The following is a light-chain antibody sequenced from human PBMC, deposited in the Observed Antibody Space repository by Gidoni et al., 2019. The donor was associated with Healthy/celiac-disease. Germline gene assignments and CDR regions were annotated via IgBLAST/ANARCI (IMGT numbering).Light chain of an antibody. CDR2: GNS. Sequence: QSVIAPPPSVSGAPGQRVTISCTGSSSNIGAGYDVHWYQQLPGTAPKLLIYGNSNRPSGVPDRFSGSKSGTSASLAITGLQAEDEADYYCQSYDSSLSGWVFGGGTKLTVL. V-gene: IGLV1-40*01. CDR3: QSYDSSLSGWV. CDR1: SSNIGAGYD. J-gene: IGLJ3*02.